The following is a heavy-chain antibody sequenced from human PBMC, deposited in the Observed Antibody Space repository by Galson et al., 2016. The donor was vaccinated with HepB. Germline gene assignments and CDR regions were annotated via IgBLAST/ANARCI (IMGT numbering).Heavy chain of an antibody. Sequence: SLRLSCAASGYTFSSYAMSWVRQAPGKGLEWVSAMGGSGGTTSYADSVKGRFTISRDNSKNTLFLQMNSLRAEDTAIYYCSKHHFWSGYYVDYWDQGTLVTVSS. D-gene: IGHD3-3*02. J-gene: IGHJ4*02. CDR1: GYTFSSYA. CDR3: SKHHFWSGYYVDY. V-gene: IGHV3-23*01. CDR2: MGGSGGTT.